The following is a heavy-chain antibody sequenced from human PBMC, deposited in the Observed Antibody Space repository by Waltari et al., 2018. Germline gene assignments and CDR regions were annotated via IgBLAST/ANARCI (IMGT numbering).Heavy chain of an antibody. V-gene: IGHV4-34*01. CDR3: ARRTTMVRGVMSPHWYFDL. CDR1: GGSFSGYY. J-gene: IGHJ2*01. D-gene: IGHD3-10*01. Sequence: QVQLQQWGAGLLKPSETLSLTCAVYGGSFSGYYWSWIRQPPGKGLEWIGEINHSGSTNYNPSLKSRVTISVDTSKNQFSLKLSSVTAADTAVYYCARRTTMVRGVMSPHWYFDLWGRGTLVTVSS. CDR2: INHSGST.